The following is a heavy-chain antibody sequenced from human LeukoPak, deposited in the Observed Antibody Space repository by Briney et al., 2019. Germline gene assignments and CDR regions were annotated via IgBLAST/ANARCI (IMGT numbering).Heavy chain of an antibody. Sequence: SVKVSCKASGGTFSSYTISWVRQAPGQGLEWIGRIIPILGIANYAQKFQGRVTITADKSTSTAYMELSSLRSEDTAVYYCARDVSPTVTTLLDPWGQGTLVTVSS. CDR1: GGTFSSYT. J-gene: IGHJ5*02. CDR2: IIPILGIA. V-gene: IGHV1-69*04. D-gene: IGHD4-17*01. CDR3: ARDVSPTVTTLLDP.